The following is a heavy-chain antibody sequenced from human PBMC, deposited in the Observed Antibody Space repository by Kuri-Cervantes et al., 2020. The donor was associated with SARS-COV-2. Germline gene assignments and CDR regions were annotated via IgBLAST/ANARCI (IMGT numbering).Heavy chain of an antibody. V-gene: IGHV3-23*01. CDR2: ISCSGGST. D-gene: IGHD4-23*01. J-gene: IGHJ6*02. CDR3: SKDLGYGGNSAGYGMDV. Sequence: GASLKISCAASGCTFSSYAMSWVRQAPGKGLEWVSAISCSGGSTYDVDSVKSRFTISRDNSKNTLFMQMNSLRVEDTAVYYCSKDLGYGGNSAGYGMDVWGQGTTVTVSS. CDR1: GCTFSSYA.